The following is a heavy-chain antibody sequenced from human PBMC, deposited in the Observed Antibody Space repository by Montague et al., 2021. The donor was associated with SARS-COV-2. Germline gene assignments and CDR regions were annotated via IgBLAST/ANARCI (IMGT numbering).Heavy chain of an antibody. CDR3: ARTSASSDY. Sequence: CAISGDSVARNSAAWNWNRQTPSRGLGWLGRTYYRSKWYNDYAASVKSRITINPDTSKNQISLQLNSVTPEDTAVYYCARTSASSDYWGQGTLVTVSS. J-gene: IGHJ4*02. CDR2: TYYRSKWYN. V-gene: IGHV6-1*01. CDR1: GDSVARNSAA. D-gene: IGHD1-26*01.